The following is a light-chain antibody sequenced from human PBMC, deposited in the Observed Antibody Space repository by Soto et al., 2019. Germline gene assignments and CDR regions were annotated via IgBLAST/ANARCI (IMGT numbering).Light chain of an antibody. CDR1: QNVGTW. CDR3: QQYNRNTWS. Sequence: DIQMTQSPSTLSASVGDRVTITCRASQNVGTWVAWYQQKPGKAPKLLIYGASNLESGVPSRFSGSGSGTEFTLTITTLQPDDFATYFCQQYNRNTWSFGPGTKVDI. CDR2: GAS. J-gene: IGKJ1*01. V-gene: IGKV1-5*01.